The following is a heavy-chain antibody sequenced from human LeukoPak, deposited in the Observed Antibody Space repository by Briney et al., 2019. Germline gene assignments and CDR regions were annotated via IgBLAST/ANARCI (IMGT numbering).Heavy chain of an antibody. CDR1: GFSFINCW. CDR3: AKDQYGSSSAAPDY. J-gene: IGHJ4*02. Sequence: GGSLRLSCAVFGFSFINCWMHWVRQAPGKGLVWVSPINSDESDTTYADSVRGRFTISRDNSKNTLYLQMNSLRGEDTAVYYCAKDQYGSSSAAPDYWGQGTLVTVSS. CDR2: INSDESDT. D-gene: IGHD6-6*01. V-gene: IGHV3-74*01.